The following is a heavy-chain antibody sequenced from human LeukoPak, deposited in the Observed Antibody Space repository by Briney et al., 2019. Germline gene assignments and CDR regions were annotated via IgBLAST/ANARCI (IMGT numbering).Heavy chain of an antibody. V-gene: IGHV1-69*05. D-gene: IGHD5-24*01. CDR1: GGTFSSYA. J-gene: IGHJ2*01. CDR2: IIPIFATA. Sequence: GASVKVSCKASGGTFSSYAISWVRQAPGQGLEWMGGIIPIFATANYAQKFQGRVTITTDKSTSTAYMELSSLRSEDTAVYYCARDLIGGEMATTDPKNGFDLWGRGTLVTVSS. CDR3: ARDLIGGEMATTDPKNGFDL.